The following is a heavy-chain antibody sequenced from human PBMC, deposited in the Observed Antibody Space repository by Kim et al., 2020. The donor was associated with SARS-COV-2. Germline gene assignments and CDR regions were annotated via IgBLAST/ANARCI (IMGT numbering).Heavy chain of an antibody. V-gene: IGHV1-18*01. CDR1: GYTFTSYG. CDR2: INAYNGNT. Sequence: ASVKVSCKASGYTFTSYGISWVRQAPGQGLEWMGWINAYNGNTNYAQKLQGRVTMTTDTSTSTAYMELRSLRSDDTAVYYCARDPHSETYYDYVWGSYRYRDDAFDIWGQGTMVTVSS. CDR3: ARDPHSETYYDYVWGSYRYRDDAFDI. D-gene: IGHD3-16*02. J-gene: IGHJ3*02.